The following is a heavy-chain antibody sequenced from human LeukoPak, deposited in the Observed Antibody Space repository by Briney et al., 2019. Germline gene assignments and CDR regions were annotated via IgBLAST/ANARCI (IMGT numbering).Heavy chain of an antibody. D-gene: IGHD3-10*01. J-gene: IGHJ4*02. CDR1: GFIFSHFG. V-gene: IGHV3-33*01. CDR2: IQSDGSQE. Sequence: GGSRRLSCATSGFIFSHFGMHWVSQAPGKGLEWVAAIQSDGSQEYFADSVKGRSTISRDKSKSTMYLQIDTLRAEDTAVYYCARDSCLIKTCLDYWGQGTLVTVSS. CDR3: ARDSCLIKTCLDY.